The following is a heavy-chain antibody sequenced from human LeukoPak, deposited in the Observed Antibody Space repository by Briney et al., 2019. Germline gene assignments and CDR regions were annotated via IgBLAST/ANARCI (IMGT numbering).Heavy chain of an antibody. V-gene: IGHV3-11*01. D-gene: IGHD3-3*01. CDR1: GFTFSDYY. CDR2: ISSSGSTI. Sequence: GGSLRLSCAASGFTFSDYYMSWIRQAPGRGLGWVSYISSSGSTIYYADSVKGRFTIPRDNAKNSLYLQMNSLRAEDTAVYYCARQNDFWSGYYTDSEYFQHWGQGTLVTVSS. J-gene: IGHJ1*01. CDR3: ARQNDFWSGYYTDSEYFQH.